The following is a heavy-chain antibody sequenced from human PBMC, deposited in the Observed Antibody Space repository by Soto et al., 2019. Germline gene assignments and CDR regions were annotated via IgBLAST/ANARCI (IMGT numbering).Heavy chain of an antibody. V-gene: IGHV2-5*02. D-gene: IGHD2-2*01. CDR3: ARTPAGYCSSTSCYDYYDYGVDV. CDR1: GFSLTTGGVG. J-gene: IGHJ6*02. CDR2: IYWDHDK. Sequence: GPTGEPTQTLTLVCTFSGFSLTTGGVGWGWMRQPPGMDLDCLALIYWDHDKRYSPSLKSRLSITIDTSKNHVVLTMTSLDPVDTATYFCARTPAGYCSSTSCYDYYDYGVDVWGQGT.